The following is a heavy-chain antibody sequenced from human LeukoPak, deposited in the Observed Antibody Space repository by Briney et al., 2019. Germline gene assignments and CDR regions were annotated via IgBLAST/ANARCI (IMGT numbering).Heavy chain of an antibody. CDR3: AGWYSSSWYGFFDY. D-gene: IGHD6-13*01. J-gene: IGHJ4*02. CDR2: IYHSGST. Sequence: SQTLSLTCTVSGGSISSGAYYWSWIRQPPGTGLEWIGYIYHSGSTYYNPSLKSRVTISVDRSKNQFSLKLSSVTAADTAVYYCAGWYSSSWYGFFDYWGQGTLVTVSS. V-gene: IGHV4-30-2*01. CDR1: GGSISSGAYY.